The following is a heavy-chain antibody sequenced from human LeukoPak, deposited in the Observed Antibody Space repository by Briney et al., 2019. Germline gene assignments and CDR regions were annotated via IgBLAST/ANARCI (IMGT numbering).Heavy chain of an antibody. CDR1: GASIRSGDYY. D-gene: IGHD2-2*01. Sequence: PSQTLSLTCTVSGASIRSGDYYWSWIRQPPGKGLEWIGYIYDSGGTYYNPSLKSRITISVDTSENRFSLKLSSVTATDTAVYYCATDSSSYDWFDPWGQGTLVTVSS. J-gene: IGHJ5*02. CDR3: ATDSSSYDWFDP. CDR2: IYDSGGT. V-gene: IGHV4-30-4*01.